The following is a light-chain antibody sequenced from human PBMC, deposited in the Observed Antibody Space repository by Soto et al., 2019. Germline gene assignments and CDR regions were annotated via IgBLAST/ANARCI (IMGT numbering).Light chain of an antibody. CDR3: QQYNNWPRT. CDR2: GAS. CDR1: QSVSSN. Sequence: EIVLTQSPATLSLSPGERATLSCRASQSVSSNLAWYKQKPGRAPRLLSYGASTRATGIPARFSGSGSGTEFTLTISSLQSEDFEVYYCQQYNNWPRTFGQGTKVDIK. V-gene: IGKV3-15*01. J-gene: IGKJ1*01.